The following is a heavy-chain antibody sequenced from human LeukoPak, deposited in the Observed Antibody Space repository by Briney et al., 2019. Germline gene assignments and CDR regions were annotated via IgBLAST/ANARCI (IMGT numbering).Heavy chain of an antibody. CDR1: GASISSNNW. V-gene: IGHV4-4*02. CDR2: IYHSGST. J-gene: IGHJ4*02. CDR3: ALISRGIAVPGTEL. D-gene: IGHD6-19*01. Sequence: PSETLSLTCAVSGASISSNNWWSWVRQPPGKGLEWIGEIYHSGSTNYTPSLKSRVTISIDKSKNQFSLKLSSVTAADTVVYYCALISRGIAVPGTELWGQGTLVTVSS.